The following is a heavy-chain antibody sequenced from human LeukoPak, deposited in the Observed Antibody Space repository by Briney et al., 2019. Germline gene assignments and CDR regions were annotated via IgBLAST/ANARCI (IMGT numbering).Heavy chain of an antibody. Sequence: PSETLSLTCTVSGYSISSGYYWGWIRQPPGQGLEWIGTVFYSGSPYYNPSLKSRVTISMDTSKNQFSLNLTSVTAADTAVYYCARGAFDLWGRGTLVTVSS. CDR3: ARGAFDL. CDR2: VFYSGSP. J-gene: IGHJ2*01. V-gene: IGHV4-38-2*02. CDR1: GYSISSGYY.